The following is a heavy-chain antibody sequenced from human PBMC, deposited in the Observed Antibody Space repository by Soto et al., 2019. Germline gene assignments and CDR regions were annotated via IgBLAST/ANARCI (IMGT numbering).Heavy chain of an antibody. V-gene: IGHV3-64*01. CDR1: GFTFSSFA. Sequence: GGSLRLSCAASGFTFSSFAMHWVRQAPGKGLEYVSTISSNGGSTYYAKSVKGRITISRDNSKNTLYLQMGSLRAEDMAVYYCARGDYSSSWYPYYYYGMDVWGQGTTVTVSS. CDR2: ISSNGGST. D-gene: IGHD6-13*01. CDR3: ARGDYSSSWYPYYYYGMDV. J-gene: IGHJ6*02.